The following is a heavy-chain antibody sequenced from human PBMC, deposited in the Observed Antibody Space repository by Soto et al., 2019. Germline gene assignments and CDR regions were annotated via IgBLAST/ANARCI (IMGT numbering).Heavy chain of an antibody. CDR1: GFTFSSYA. CDR3: AKGGVVVTGGMDV. J-gene: IGHJ6*02. CDR2: SSGSGGTT. Sequence: EVQLLESGGGLVQPGGSLRLSCAASGFTFSSYAMSWVRQTPGKGLEWVSGSSGSGGTTHYAASVKGRFTISRDNSKNTLYLQMNSLRAEDTAVYYCAKGGVVVTGGMDVWGRGTTVIVSS. D-gene: IGHD3-3*01. V-gene: IGHV3-23*01.